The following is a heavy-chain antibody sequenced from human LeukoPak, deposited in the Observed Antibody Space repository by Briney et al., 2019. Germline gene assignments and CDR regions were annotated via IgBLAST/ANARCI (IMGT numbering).Heavy chain of an antibody. CDR1: GGSISTCAYY. CDR2: FYSSGTT. CDR3: ARQSGGTYQDFDY. J-gene: IGHJ4*02. V-gene: IGHV4-39*01. D-gene: IGHD1-26*01. Sequence: SDTLSLTCTVSGGSISTCAYYWGWIRQPPGKGLEWIGCFYSSGTTYYNPSLKSRLTISVDTATNQFSLNLSSVIAADTAVYYCARQSGGTYQDFDYWGRGMLVTVSS.